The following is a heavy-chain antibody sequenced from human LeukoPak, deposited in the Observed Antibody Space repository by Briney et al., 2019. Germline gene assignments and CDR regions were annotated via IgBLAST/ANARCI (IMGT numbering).Heavy chain of an antibody. CDR2: IIPIFGTA. D-gene: IGHD3-3*01. J-gene: IGHJ4*02. Sequence: ASVKVSCKASGGTFSSYAISWVRQAPGQGLEWMGGIIPIFGTANYAQKLQGRVTMTTDTSTSTAYMELRSLRSDDTAVYYCARDHFFSRVPKYWGQGTLVTVSS. CDR1: GGTFSSYA. CDR3: ARDHFFSRVPKY. V-gene: IGHV1-69*05.